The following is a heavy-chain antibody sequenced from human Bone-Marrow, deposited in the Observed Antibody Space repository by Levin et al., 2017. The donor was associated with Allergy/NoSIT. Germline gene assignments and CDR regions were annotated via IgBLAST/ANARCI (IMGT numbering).Heavy chain of an antibody. CDR3: ENKAVWQKLVLLFDY. D-gene: IGHD6-13*01. V-gene: IGHV3-23*01. J-gene: IGHJ4*02. Sequence: SCAASGFTFSSYAMSWVRQAPGKGLEWVSAISGSGGSTYYADSVKGRFTISRDNSKNTLYLQMNSLRAEDTAVYYCENKAVWQKLVLLFDYWGQGTLVTVS. CDR1: GFTFSSYA. CDR2: ISGSGGST.